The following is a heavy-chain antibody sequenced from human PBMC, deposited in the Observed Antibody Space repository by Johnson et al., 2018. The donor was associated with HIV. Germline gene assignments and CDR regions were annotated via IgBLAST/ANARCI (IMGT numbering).Heavy chain of an antibody. CDR3: AKATTGSDAFDI. CDR1: GFTFSNYA. Sequence: HVQLVESGGGVVRPGGSLRLSCAASGFTFSNYAMHWVRQAPGKGLEWVANIKQDGSEKYYADSVKGRFTISRDSSKNTLYLEMNSLRAEDTAVYYCAKATTGSDAFDIWGQGTMVTVSS. V-gene: IGHV3-30*04. CDR2: IKQDGSEK. J-gene: IGHJ3*02. D-gene: IGHD1-1*01.